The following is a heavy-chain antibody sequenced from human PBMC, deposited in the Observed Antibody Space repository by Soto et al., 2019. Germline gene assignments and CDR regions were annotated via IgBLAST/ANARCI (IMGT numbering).Heavy chain of an antibody. V-gene: IGHV4-30-2*01. CDR3: ASNLDNWNDAGVGFDP. Sequence: SETLSLTCAFSGCSISSGGYSLSWIRQPPGKGLEWIGYIYHSGSTYYNPSLKSRVTISVDRSKNQFSLKLSSVTAADTAVYYCASNLDNWNDAGVGFDPWGQGTLVTVSS. J-gene: IGHJ5*02. CDR2: IYHSGST. CDR1: GCSISSGGYS. D-gene: IGHD1-20*01.